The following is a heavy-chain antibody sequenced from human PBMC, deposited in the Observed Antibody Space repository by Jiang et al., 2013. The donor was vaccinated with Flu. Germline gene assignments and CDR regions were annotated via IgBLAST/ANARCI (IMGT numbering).Heavy chain of an antibody. D-gene: IGHD2-2*02. CDR3: ARDPTPIVVVPAAIPYYYYGMDV. V-gene: IGHV1-69*01. J-gene: IGHJ6*02. CDR2: IIPIFGTA. CDR1: GGTFSSYA. Sequence: SGAEVKKPGSSVKVSCKASGGTFSSYAISWVRQAPGQGLEWMGGIIPIFGTANYAQKFQGRVTITADESTSTAYMELSSLRSEDTAVYYCARDPTPIVVVPAAIPYYYYGMDVWGQGTTVTVSS.